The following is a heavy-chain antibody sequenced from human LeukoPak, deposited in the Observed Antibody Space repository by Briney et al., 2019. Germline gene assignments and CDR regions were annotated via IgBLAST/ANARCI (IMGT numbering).Heavy chain of an antibody. CDR2: IWYDGSNK. D-gene: IGHD6-13*01. V-gene: IGHV3-33*08. Sequence: GGALRLSCEASGFIFSSNWMSWVRLAPGKGLEGVAVIWYDGSNKYYAHSVQRRFTISRDNSKNTLYLQMNSLRAEDTAVYYCARAGQQGYYYYGIDVWGQGTTVTVSS. J-gene: IGHJ6*02. CDR1: GFIFSSNW. CDR3: ARAGQQGYYYYGIDV.